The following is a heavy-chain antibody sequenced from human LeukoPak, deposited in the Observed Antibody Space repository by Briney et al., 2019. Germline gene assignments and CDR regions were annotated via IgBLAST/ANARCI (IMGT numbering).Heavy chain of an antibody. CDR1: GGSISGHY. D-gene: IGHD1-1*01. V-gene: IGHV4-59*11. CDR3: ARETTALDY. J-gene: IGHJ4*02. CDR2: IYYSGNT. Sequence: SQTLSLTCTVSGGSISGHYWSWIRQSPGKGLEWLGYIYYSGNTAYNPSLKSRITISVDTSKNQFSLRLNSVTAADTAVYYCARETTALDYWGQGILVTVSS.